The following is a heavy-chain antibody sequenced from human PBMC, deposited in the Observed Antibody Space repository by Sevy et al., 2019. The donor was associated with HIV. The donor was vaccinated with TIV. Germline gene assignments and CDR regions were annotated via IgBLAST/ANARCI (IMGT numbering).Heavy chain of an antibody. CDR2: IWKDGHNK. Sequence: SCAASGFTFNIYGMHWVRLAPGKGLEWVAVIWKDGHNKFYADSVRGRFTFSRDNSRSTLSLQMDSLRVEDTAVYYCVREKGPFTAFDIWGQGTMVTVSS. CDR1: GFTFNIYG. J-gene: IGHJ3*02. V-gene: IGHV3-33*04. CDR3: VREKGPFTAFDI. D-gene: IGHD3-16*01.